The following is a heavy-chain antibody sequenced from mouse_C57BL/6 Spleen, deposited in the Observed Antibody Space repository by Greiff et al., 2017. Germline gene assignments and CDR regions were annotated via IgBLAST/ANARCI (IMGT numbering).Heavy chain of an antibody. CDR2: ISDGGSYT. CDR3: ARDNSAMDY. Sequence: EVMLVESGGGLVKPGGSLKLSCAASGFTFSSYAMSWVRQTPEKRLEWVATISDGGSYTYYPDNVKGRFTISRDNAKNNLYLQMSHLKSEDTAMYYCARDNSAMDYWGQGTSVTVSS. J-gene: IGHJ4*01. CDR1: GFTFSSYA. V-gene: IGHV5-4*01.